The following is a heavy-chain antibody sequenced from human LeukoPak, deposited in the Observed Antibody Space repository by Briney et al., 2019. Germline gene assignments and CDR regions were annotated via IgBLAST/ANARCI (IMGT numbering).Heavy chain of an antibody. CDR3: ARRFGELYNQYYFDY. CDR2: IYPGDSDT. D-gene: IGHD3-10*01. V-gene: IGHV5-51*01. J-gene: IGHJ4*02. CDR1: GYSFTSYW. Sequence: GESLKISCKGSGYSFTSYWIGRVRQMPGKGLEWMGIIYPGDSDTRYSPSFQGQVTISADKSISTAYLQWSSLKASDTAMYYCARRFGELYNQYYFDYWGQGTLVTVSS.